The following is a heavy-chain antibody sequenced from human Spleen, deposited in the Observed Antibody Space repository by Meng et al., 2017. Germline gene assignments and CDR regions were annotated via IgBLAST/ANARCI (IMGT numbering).Heavy chain of an antibody. J-gene: IGHJ5*02. CDR1: GYTFTSYA. Sequence: ASVKVSCKASGYTFTSYAMHWVRQAPGQRLEWMGWINAGNGNTKYSQKFQGRVTITRDTSASTAYMELSSLRSEDTAVYYCAKDSSAYYGSGSRLNNWFDPWGQGTLVTVSS. V-gene: IGHV1-3*01. CDR3: AKDSSAYYGSGSRLNNWFDP. CDR2: INAGNGNT. D-gene: IGHD3-10*01.